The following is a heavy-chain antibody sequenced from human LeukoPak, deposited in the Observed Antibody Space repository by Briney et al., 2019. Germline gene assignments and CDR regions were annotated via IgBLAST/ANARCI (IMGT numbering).Heavy chain of an antibody. CDR3: ARDENYSFDY. D-gene: IGHD4-11*01. V-gene: IGHV3-48*02. J-gene: IGHJ4*02. CDR1: GFTFSAYS. Sequence: PGGSLRLPCTASGFTFSAYSVNWVRQAPGKAREGVSYISDDSRRIHYADSVRGRFTISRDNAKTSLYLQMNSLRDDDTAVYYCARDENYSFDYWGQGALVTVSS. CDR2: ISDDSRRI.